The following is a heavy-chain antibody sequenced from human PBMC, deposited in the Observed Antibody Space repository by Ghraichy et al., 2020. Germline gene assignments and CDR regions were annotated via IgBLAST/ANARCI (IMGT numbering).Heavy chain of an antibody. V-gene: IGHV4-39*01. D-gene: IGHD3-10*01. Sequence: SETLSLTCTVSGGSISSSSYYWGWIRQPPGKGLEWIGSIYYSGSTYYNPSLKSRVTISVDTSMNQFSLKLSSVTAADTAVYYCASLYGSGSYYYYGMDVWGQGTPVTVS. CDR2: IYYSGST. CDR3: ASLYGSGSYYYYGMDV. CDR1: GGSISSSSYY. J-gene: IGHJ6*02.